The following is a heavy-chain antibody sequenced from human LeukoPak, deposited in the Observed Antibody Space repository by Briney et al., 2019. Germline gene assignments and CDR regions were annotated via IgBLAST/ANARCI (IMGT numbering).Heavy chain of an antibody. J-gene: IGHJ5*01. D-gene: IGHD3-10*01. V-gene: IGHV3-20*01. CDR3: ARMSSGSYYYNWFDS. CDR2: INWNGGST. Sequence: GGSLRLSCAVSGFIFDNYGMSWVRQVPGKGLEWVSGINWNGGSTGYADSVKGRFTISRDNAKNSLYLQMNSLRVEDTALYHCARMSSGSYYYNWFDSWGRGTLVAVSS. CDR1: GFIFDNYG.